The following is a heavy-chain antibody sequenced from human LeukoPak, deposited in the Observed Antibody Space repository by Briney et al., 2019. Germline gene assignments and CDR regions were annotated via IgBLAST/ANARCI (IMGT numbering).Heavy chain of an antibody. CDR2: INPNSGGT. CDR3: ARVAVAGTRDDAFDI. J-gene: IGHJ3*02. V-gene: IGHV1-2*04. CDR1: GYTFTDYY. Sequence: GASVKVSCKASGYTFTDYYMHWVRQAPGQGLEWMGWINPNSGGTNYAQKFQGWVTMTRDTSISTAYMELSRLRSDDTAVYYCARVAVAGTRDDAFDIWGQGTMVTVSS. D-gene: IGHD6-19*01.